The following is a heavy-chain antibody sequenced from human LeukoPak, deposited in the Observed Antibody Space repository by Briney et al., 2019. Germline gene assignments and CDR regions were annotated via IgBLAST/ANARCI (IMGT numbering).Heavy chain of an antibody. CDR2: INHSGST. V-gene: IGHV4-34*01. CDR3: ARTPARIAVGWSPRGVDY. Sequence: SETLSLTCAVYGGSFSGYYWSWIRQPPGKGLEWIGEINHSGSTNYNPSLKSRVSISVDPSKNQFSLKLSSVTAAGTAVYYCARTPARIAVGWSPRGVDYWGQGTLVTVSS. D-gene: IGHD6-19*01. CDR1: GGSFSGYY. J-gene: IGHJ4*02.